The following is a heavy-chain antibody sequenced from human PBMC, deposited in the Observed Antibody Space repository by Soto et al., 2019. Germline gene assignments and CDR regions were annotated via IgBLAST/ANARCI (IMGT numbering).Heavy chain of an antibody. V-gene: IGHV4-34*01. Sequence: QVQLQQWGAGLLKPSETLSLTCAVYGGSFSGYYWSWIRQPPGKGLEWIGEINHSGSTNYNPSLKSRVTISVDTSKNQFSLKLSSVTAADTAVYYCASMGRRGRGAIAAAATRYYFDYWGQGTLVTVSS. J-gene: IGHJ4*02. D-gene: IGHD6-13*01. CDR2: INHSGST. CDR1: GGSFSGYY. CDR3: ASMGRRGRGAIAAAATRYYFDY.